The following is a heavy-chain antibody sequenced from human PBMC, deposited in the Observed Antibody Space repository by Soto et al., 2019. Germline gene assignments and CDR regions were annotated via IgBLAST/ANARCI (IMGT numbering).Heavy chain of an antibody. CDR1: GGSISSGGYY. V-gene: IGHV4-31*03. Sequence: QVQLQESGPGLVKPSQTLSLTCTVSGGSISSGGYYWSWIRQHPGKGLEWIGYIYYSGSTYYNPSLKRRVTISVDTSQNQFSLKLSSVTAADTAVYYCARVFTDSSSFFDPWGQGTLVTVSS. CDR2: IYYSGST. J-gene: IGHJ5*02. D-gene: IGHD6-13*01. CDR3: ARVFTDSSSFFDP.